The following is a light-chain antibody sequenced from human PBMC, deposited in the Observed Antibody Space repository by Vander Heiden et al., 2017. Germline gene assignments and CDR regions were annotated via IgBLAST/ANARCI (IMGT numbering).Light chain of an antibody. V-gene: IGLV3-25*03. CDR2: KDS. Sequence: SYALTQPPSVSVSPGQTARITCPGDALPKQYAYWYQQKPGQAPVLVIYKDSERPSGIPERFSGSSSGTTVTLTISGVQAEDEADYYCQSADSSGTYVVFGGGTKLTVL. CDR3: QSADSSGTYVV. CDR1: ALPKQY. J-gene: IGLJ2*01.